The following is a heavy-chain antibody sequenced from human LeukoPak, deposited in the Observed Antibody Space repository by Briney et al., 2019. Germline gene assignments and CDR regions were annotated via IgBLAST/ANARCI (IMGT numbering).Heavy chain of an antibody. D-gene: IGHD1-26*01. V-gene: IGHV4-39*07. CDR3: ARVWELSDAFDI. CDR2: IYYSGST. CDR1: GGSISSSSYY. J-gene: IGHJ3*02. Sequence: SETLSLTCTVSGGSISSSSYYWGWIRQPPGKGLEWIGSIYYSGSTPYNPSLKSRVTISVDTSKNQFSLKLSSVTATDAAVYYCARVWELSDAFDIWGQGTMVTVSS.